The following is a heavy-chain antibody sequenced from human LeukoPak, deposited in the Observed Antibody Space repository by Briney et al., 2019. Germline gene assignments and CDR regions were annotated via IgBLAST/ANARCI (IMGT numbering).Heavy chain of an antibody. CDR1: GYTLTELS. J-gene: IGHJ4*02. Sequence: ASVKVSCKVSGYTLTELSMHWVRQAPGKGPEWMGGFDPEDGETIYAQKFQGRVTMTEDTSTDTAYMELSSLRSEDTAVYYCATAAGDYGSFDYWGQGTLVTVSS. V-gene: IGHV1-24*01. CDR2: FDPEDGET. D-gene: IGHD4-17*01. CDR3: ATAAGDYGSFDY.